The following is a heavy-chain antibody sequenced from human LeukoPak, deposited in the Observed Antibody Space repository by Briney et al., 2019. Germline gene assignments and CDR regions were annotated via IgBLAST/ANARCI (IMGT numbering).Heavy chain of an antibody. CDR1: GFTFSSYA. CDR2: ISGSGDSP. Sequence: GGSLRLSCAASGFTFSSYAMSWVRQAPGKGLEWVSGISGSGDSPYYADSVKGRFTISRDNSKNTLYLQMNSLRAEDTAVYYCAKGGKVAATGYYYYGMDVWGQGTTVTVSS. V-gene: IGHV3-23*01. J-gene: IGHJ6*02. CDR3: AKGGKVAATGYYYYGMDV. D-gene: IGHD2-15*01.